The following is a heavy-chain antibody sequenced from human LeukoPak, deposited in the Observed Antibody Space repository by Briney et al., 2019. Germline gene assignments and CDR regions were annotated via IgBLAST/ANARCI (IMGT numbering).Heavy chain of an antibody. J-gene: IGHJ4*02. Sequence: GGSLRLSCAASGFTFSSYAMSWVRQAPGKGLEWVSAISGSGGSTYYADSVKGRFTISRDNAKNSLYLQMNSLRAEDTAVYYCARQGDYDFWSGYYVPDYWGQGTLVTVSS. CDR2: ISGSGGST. CDR3: ARQGDYDFWSGYYVPDY. CDR1: GFTFSSYA. V-gene: IGHV3-23*01. D-gene: IGHD3-3*01.